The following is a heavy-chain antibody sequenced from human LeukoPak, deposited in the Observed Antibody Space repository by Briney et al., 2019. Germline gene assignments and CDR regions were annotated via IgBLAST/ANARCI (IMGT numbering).Heavy chain of an antibody. CDR2: IYYSGST. V-gene: IGHV4-31*03. CDR1: GGSISSGGYY. J-gene: IGHJ4*02. CDR3: AGRGAYSFDY. D-gene: IGHD1-1*01. Sequence: SETLSLTCTVSGGSISSGGYYWSWIRQHPGKGLEWIGYIYYSGSTYYNPSLKSRVTISLNTSKNQFSLKLSSVTAADTAVYYCAGRGAYSFDYWGQGTLVTVSS.